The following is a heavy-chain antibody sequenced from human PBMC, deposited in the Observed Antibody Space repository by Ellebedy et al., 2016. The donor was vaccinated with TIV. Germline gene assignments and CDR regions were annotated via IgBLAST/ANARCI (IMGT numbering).Heavy chain of an antibody. D-gene: IGHD2-2*01. CDR1: GGSFSGYY. J-gene: IGHJ4*02. Sequence: SETLSLXXAVYGGSFSGYYWSWIRQPPGKGLEWIGEINHSGSTNYNPSLKSRVTISVDTSKNQFSLKLSSVTAADTAVYYCARGRYQRYYFDYWGQGTLVTVSS. CDR2: INHSGST. CDR3: ARGRYQRYYFDY. V-gene: IGHV4-34*01.